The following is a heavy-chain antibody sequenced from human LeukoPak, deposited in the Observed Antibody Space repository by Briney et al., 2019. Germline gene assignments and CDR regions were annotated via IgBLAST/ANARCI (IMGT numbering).Heavy chain of an antibody. Sequence: GESLKISCKGSGYSFTSYWIGWVRQMAGKGLEWMGIIYPGDSDTRYSPSFQGQVTISADKSISTAYLQWSSLKASDTAMYYCARHGKWLQFPFDYWGQGTLVTVSS. CDR1: GYSFTSYW. CDR2: IYPGDSDT. D-gene: IGHD5-24*01. CDR3: ARHGKWLQFPFDY. J-gene: IGHJ4*02. V-gene: IGHV5-51*01.